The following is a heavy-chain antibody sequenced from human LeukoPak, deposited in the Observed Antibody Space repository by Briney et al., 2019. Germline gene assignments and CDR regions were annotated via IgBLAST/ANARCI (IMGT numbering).Heavy chain of an antibody. CDR3: ARQTEYSSRYGMDV. J-gene: IGHJ6*02. CDR2: IYYSGST. V-gene: IGHV4-59*08. CDR1: GGSISSYY. D-gene: IGHD6-6*01. Sequence: SETLSLTCTVSGGSISSYYWSWIRQPPGKGLEWIGYIYYSGSTNCNPSLKSRVTISVDTSKNQFSLKLSSVTAADTAVYYCARQTEYSSRYGMDVWGQGTTVTVSS.